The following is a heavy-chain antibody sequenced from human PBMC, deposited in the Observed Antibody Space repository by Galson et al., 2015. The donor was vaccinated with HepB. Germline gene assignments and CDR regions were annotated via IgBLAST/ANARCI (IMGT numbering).Heavy chain of an antibody. J-gene: IGHJ4*02. CDR3: ARGLSRSNAGYRYSYGY. CDR1: GYTFTSYD. CDR2: MNPNSGNT. Sequence: SVKVSCKASGYTFTSYDINWVRQATGQGLEWMGWMNPNSGNTGYAQKFQGRVTMTRNTSMSTAYMELSSLRSEDTAVYCCARGLSRSNAGYRYSYGYWGQGTLVTVSS. D-gene: IGHD5-18*01. V-gene: IGHV1-8*01.